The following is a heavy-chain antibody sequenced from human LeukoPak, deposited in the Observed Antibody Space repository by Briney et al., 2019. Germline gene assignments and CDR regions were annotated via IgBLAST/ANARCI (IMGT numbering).Heavy chain of an antibody. Sequence: SETLSLTCTVSGGSIRSSYYYWGWIRQPPGKGLEWIGSIYDSGSTYYNPSLKSRVTISVDTSKNQFSLQLNSVTPEDTAVYYCARDLAAVARNCFDPWGQGTLVTVSS. CDR2: IYDSGST. CDR3: ARDLAAVARNCFDP. V-gene: IGHV4-39*02. J-gene: IGHJ5*02. CDR1: GGSIRSSYYY. D-gene: IGHD6-19*01.